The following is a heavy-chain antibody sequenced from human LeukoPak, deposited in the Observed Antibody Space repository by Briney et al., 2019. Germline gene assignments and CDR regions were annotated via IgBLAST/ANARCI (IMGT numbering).Heavy chain of an antibody. CDR1: GGSISSYY. D-gene: IGHD6-19*01. V-gene: IGHV4-59*01. Sequence: SETLSLTCTVSGGSISSYYWSWIRQPPGKGLEWIGYIYYSGSTSYNPSLKSRVTISVDTSKNQFSLKLSSVTAADTAVYYCARATAVAGNHYWGQGTLVTVSS. J-gene: IGHJ4*02. CDR3: ARATAVAGNHY. CDR2: IYYSGST.